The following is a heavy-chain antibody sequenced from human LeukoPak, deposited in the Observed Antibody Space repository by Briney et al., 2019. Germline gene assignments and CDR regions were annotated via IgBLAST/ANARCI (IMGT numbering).Heavy chain of an antibody. J-gene: IGHJ6*02. D-gene: IGHD2-2*01. CDR3: AREDFCSSTSCPPDYHYYGMDV. Sequence: PSETLSLTCVVSGGSISSSTYYWGWIRQPPGKGLEWIASIYYSGSTYYNPSLKSRVTISVDTSKNQFSLKLNSVTAADTAVYYCAREDFCSSTSCPPDYHYYGMDVWGQGTTVTVSS. CDR2: IYYSGST. V-gene: IGHV4-39*02. CDR1: GGSISSSTYY.